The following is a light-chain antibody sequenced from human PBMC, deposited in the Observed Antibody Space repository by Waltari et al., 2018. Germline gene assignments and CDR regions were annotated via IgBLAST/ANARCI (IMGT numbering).Light chain of an antibody. CDR2: LNSDGSH. Sequence: QLVLTQSPSASASLGASVKLTCTLSSGHSNYAIAWPQRQPEKGPQYLMKLNSDGSHSQGDGIPDRFSGSSSGAERYLTISSLQSEDEADYYCQTWGTGTQVVFGGGTKLTVL. CDR1: SGHSNYA. V-gene: IGLV4-69*02. CDR3: QTWGTGTQVV. J-gene: IGLJ2*01.